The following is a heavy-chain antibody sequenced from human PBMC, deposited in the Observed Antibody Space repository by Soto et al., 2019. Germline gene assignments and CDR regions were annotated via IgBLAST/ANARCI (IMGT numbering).Heavy chain of an antibody. CDR3: ARWGNMYAFDI. CDR2: INAGNGNT. V-gene: IGHV1-3*01. J-gene: IGHJ3*02. CDR1: GSTFTSYA. D-gene: IGHD3-16*01. Sequence: ASLKVSCKTSGSTFTSYAMHWVRQAPGQRLEWMGWINAGNGNTKYSQKFQGRVTITRDTSASTAYMELSSLRSEDTAVYYCARWGNMYAFDIWGQGTMVTVSS.